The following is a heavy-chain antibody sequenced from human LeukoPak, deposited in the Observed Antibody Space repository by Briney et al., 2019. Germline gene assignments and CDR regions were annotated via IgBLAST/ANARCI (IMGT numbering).Heavy chain of an antibody. CDR3: GRVTGRVDTAMVKSDY. D-gene: IGHD5-18*01. V-gene: IGHV3-21*01. CDR1: GFTFSSYS. Sequence: GGSLRLSCAASGFTFSSYSMNWVRQAPGTGLEWVSSISSSSSYIYYADSVKGRFTISRDNAKNSLYLQMNSLRAADTAVYYCGRVTGRVDTAMVKSDYWGQGTLVTVSS. J-gene: IGHJ4*02. CDR2: ISSSSSYI.